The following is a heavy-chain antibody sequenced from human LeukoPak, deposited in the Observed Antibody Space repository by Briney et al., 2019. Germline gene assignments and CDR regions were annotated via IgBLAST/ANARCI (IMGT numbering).Heavy chain of an antibody. CDR1: GYTFTGYY. J-gene: IGHJ5*02. CDR2: INPNSGGT. V-gene: IGHV1-2*02. CDR3: ARDWDFRGNWFDP. D-gene: IGHD1-26*01. Sequence: GASVKVSCKASGYTFTGYYMHWVRQAPGQGLEWMGWINPNSGGTNYAQKFQGRVTMTRDTSISTAYMALSRLRSDDTAVYYCARDWDFRGNWFDPWGQGTLVTVSS.